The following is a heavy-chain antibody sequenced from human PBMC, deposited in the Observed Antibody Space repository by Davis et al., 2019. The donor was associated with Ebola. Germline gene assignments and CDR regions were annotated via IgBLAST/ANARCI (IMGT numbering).Heavy chain of an antibody. CDR1: GFTFSSYA. Sequence: GESLKISCAASGFTFSSYAMSWVRQAPGKGLEWVSAISGSGGSTYYADSVKGRFTISRDNSKNTLYLQMNSLRAEDTAVYYCAKAIGYCSSTSCYTVGGYYYYGMDVWGQGTTVTVSS. J-gene: IGHJ6*02. D-gene: IGHD2-2*02. V-gene: IGHV3-23*01. CDR2: ISGSGGST. CDR3: AKAIGYCSSTSCYTVGGYYYYGMDV.